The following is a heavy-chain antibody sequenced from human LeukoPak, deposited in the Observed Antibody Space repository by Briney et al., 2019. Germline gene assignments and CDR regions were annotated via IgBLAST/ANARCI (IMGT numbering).Heavy chain of an antibody. V-gene: IGHV3-30-3*01. Sequence: GGSLRLSCAASRFTFSNYAMHWVRQAPGKGLEGVALISYDGSDKYYADSVKGRFTISRDNSKNTLYLQMNSLRIEDTAVYYCASLYSSGWYLTDYWGQGTLVTVSS. D-gene: IGHD6-19*01. CDR2: ISYDGSDK. CDR1: RFTFSNYA. J-gene: IGHJ4*02. CDR3: ASLYSSGWYLTDY.